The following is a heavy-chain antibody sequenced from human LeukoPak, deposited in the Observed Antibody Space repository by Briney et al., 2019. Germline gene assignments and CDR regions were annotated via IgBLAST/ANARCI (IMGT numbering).Heavy chain of an antibody. J-gene: IGHJ5*01. CDR1: GYTFTGYY. CDR3: ARELFGELVPYNWFDS. V-gene: IGHV1-2*02. Sequence: ASVKVSCKASGYTFTGYYMHWVRQAPGQGLEWMGWINPNSGGTNYAQKFQDRVTMTRDTSINTAYMELSRLRSDDTAVYYCARELFGELVPYNWFDSWGQGTLVTVSS. D-gene: IGHD3-10*02. CDR2: INPNSGGT.